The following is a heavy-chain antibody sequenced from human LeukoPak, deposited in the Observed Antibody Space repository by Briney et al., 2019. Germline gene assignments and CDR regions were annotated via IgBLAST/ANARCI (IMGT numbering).Heavy chain of an antibody. Sequence: GGSLRLSCAASGFTFSSYGMHWVRQAPGKGLEWVAVIWYDGSNKYYADSVKGRFTISRDNSKNTLYLQMNSLRAEDTAVYYCARDTAPYYYDSSGYSNWFDPWGQGTLVTVSS. CDR1: GFTFSSYG. CDR3: ARDTAPYYYDSSGYSNWFDP. CDR2: IWYDGSNK. V-gene: IGHV3-33*08. J-gene: IGHJ5*02. D-gene: IGHD3-22*01.